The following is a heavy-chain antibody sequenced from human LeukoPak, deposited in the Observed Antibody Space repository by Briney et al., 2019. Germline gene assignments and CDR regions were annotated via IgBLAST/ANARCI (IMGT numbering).Heavy chain of an antibody. CDR2: IIPIFGTA. CDR3: AIESGSYFGLRYFDY. J-gene: IGHJ4*02. V-gene: IGHV1-69*05. D-gene: IGHD1-26*01. Sequence: SVKVSCKASGGTFSRYAISWVRQAPGQGLEWMGRIIPIFGTANYAQKFQGRVTITTDESTSTAYMELSSLRSEDTAVYYCAIESGSYFGLRYFDYWRQGTLVTVSS. CDR1: GGTFSRYA.